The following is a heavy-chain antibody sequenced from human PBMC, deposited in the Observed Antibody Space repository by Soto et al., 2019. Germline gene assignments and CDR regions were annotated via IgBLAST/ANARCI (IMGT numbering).Heavy chain of an antibody. CDR3: ARLRIATNNYKWFDP. J-gene: IGHJ5*02. Sequence: SETLSLTCSVSGAALNSGNYYWSWIRQVPGKGLEWIGHIYVTGAVDYNPSLRGRITISQDTSERQFSLNLRLVTAADTAVYYCARLRIATNNYKWFDPWGQGTLVTVSS. CDR2: IYVTGAV. CDR1: GAALNSGNYY. D-gene: IGHD2-21*01. V-gene: IGHV4-30-4*08.